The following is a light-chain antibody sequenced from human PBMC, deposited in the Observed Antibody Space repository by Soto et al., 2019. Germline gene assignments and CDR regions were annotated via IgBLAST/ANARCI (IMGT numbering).Light chain of an antibody. J-gene: IGKJ1*01. CDR3: QQYNNWLPWT. CDR2: GAS. Sequence: EIVMTQSPATLSVSPVGGVTLSCMASQSVSSNLAWYQQKPGQAPRLLIYGASTRATGIPARFSGSGSGTEFTLTISSLQSEDFALYYCQQYNNWLPWTFGQGTKVDIK. V-gene: IGKV3D-15*01. CDR1: QSVSSN.